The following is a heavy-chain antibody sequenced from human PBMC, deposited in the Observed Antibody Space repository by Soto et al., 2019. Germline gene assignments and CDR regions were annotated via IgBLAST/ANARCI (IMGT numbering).Heavy chain of an antibody. J-gene: IGHJ4*02. CDR2: ISGSGGST. D-gene: IGHD5-18*01. CDR1: GFTFSSYA. CDR3: CRGVRYSYGAKPTHYFDY. V-gene: IGHV3-23*01. Sequence: GGSLRLSCAASGFTFSSYAMSWVRQAPGKGLEWVSAISGSGGSTYYADSVKGRFTISRDNSKNTLYLQMNSLRAEDTAVYYCCRGVRYSYGAKPTHYFDYWGQGTLVTVSS.